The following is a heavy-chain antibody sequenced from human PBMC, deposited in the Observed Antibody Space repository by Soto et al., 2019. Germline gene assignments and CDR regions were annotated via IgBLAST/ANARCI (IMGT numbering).Heavy chain of an antibody. V-gene: IGHV1-18*01. CDR3: ARDRPISRGGIVVVVAATPADY. CDR2: ISAYNGNT. J-gene: IGHJ4*02. D-gene: IGHD2-15*01. Sequence: QVQLVQSGAEVKKPGASVKVSCKASGYTFTSYGISWVRQAPGQGLEWMGWISAYNGNTNYAQKLQGRVTMTTDTSTSTAYMELRSLRSDDTAVYYCARDRPISRGGIVVVVAATPADYWGQGTLVTVSS. CDR1: GYTFTSYG.